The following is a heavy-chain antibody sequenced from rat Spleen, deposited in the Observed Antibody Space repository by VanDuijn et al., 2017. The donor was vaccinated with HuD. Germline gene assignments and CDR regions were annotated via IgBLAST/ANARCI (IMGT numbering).Heavy chain of an antibody. Sequence: EVQLVESGGGLVQPGKSLKLSCAASGFTFSDYYMAWVRQAPTKGLEWVATFSYDGYNTYYRDSVKGRFTISRDNAKNTQYLQMDSLRSEDTATYYCARRFITTSGFFDYWGQGVMVTASS. CDR1: GFTFSDYY. CDR2: FSYDGYNT. V-gene: IGHV5-29*01. J-gene: IGHJ2*01. CDR3: ARRFITTSGFFDY. D-gene: IGHD1-1*01.